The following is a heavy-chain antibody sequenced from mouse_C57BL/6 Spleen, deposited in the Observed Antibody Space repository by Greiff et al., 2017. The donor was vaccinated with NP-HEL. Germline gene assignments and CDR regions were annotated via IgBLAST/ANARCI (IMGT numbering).Heavy chain of an antibody. CDR3: ARSLYYDYGGFAY. J-gene: IGHJ3*01. CDR1: GFTFTDYY. CDR2: IRNKANGYTT. Sequence: DVKLQESGGGLVQPGGSLSLSCAASGFTFTDYYMSWVRQPPGKALEWLGFIRNKANGYTTEYSASVKGRFTISRDNSQSILYLQMNALRAEDSATYYCARSLYYDYGGFAYWGQGTLVTVSA. D-gene: IGHD2-4*01. V-gene: IGHV7-3*01.